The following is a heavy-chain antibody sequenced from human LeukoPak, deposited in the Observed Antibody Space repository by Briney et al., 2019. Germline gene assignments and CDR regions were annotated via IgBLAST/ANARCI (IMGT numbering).Heavy chain of an antibody. D-gene: IGHD6-19*01. CDR2: INEDGSEK. CDR3: ARDDSSGYHYFDY. V-gene: IGHV3-7*01. CDR1: GFTFSSYW. Sequence: GGSLRLSCVPSGFTFSSYWMSWVRQAPGKGLEWVVNINEDGSEKYFVDSVKGRFTISRDNAKNSLYLQMNSLRAEDTAVYYCARDDSSGYHYFDYWGQGTLVTVSS. J-gene: IGHJ4*02.